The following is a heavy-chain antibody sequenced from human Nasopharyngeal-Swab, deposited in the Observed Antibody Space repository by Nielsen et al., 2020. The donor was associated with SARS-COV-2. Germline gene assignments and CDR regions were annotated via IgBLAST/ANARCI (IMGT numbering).Heavy chain of an antibody. CDR3: ARERGSYSNAGGYYYYMDV. V-gene: IGHV1-18*04. CDR1: GYTFTSYG. Sequence: ASVKVSCKASGYTFTSYGISWVRQAPGQGLEWMGWISAYNGNTNYAQKLQSRVTMTTDTSTSTAYMELRSLRSDDTAVYYCARERGSYSNAGGYYYYMDVWGKGTTVTVSS. D-gene: IGHD1-26*01. J-gene: IGHJ6*03. CDR2: ISAYNGNT.